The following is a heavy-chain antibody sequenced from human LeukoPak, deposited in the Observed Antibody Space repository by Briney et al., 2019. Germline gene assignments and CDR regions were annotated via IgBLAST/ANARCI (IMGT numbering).Heavy chain of an antibody. V-gene: IGHV7-4-1*02. CDR1: GYTFTGYY. CDR3: ARTYYDFWSGYYKFDY. Sequence: GASVKVSCKASGYTFTGYYMHWVRQAPGQGLEWMGWINTNSGNPTYAQGFTGRFVFSLDTSVSTAYLQISSLKAEDTAVYYCARTYYDFWSGYYKFDYWGQGTLVTVSS. D-gene: IGHD3-3*01. CDR2: INTNSGNP. J-gene: IGHJ4*02.